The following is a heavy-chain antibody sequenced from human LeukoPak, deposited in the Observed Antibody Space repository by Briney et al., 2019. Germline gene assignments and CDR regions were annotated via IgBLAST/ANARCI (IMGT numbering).Heavy chain of an antibody. CDR2: IYVGSGKT. CDR3: AAGGPADYRSIYDYGMDF. Sequence: SVTVSCKASGFTFTTSALQWVRQARGQRLEWMGWIYVGSGKTNYVQKFQERVIITREMSTSTAYMELSSVRSEDTAVYYCAAGGPADYRSIYDYGMDFWGRGTTVTVSS. J-gene: IGHJ6*04. V-gene: IGHV1-58*01. CDR1: GFTFTTSA. D-gene: IGHD4-11*01.